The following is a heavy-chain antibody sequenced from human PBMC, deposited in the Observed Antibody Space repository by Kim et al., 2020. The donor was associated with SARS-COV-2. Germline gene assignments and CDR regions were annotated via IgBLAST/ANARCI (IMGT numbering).Heavy chain of an antibody. D-gene: IGHD5-18*01. V-gene: IGHV4-61*01. CDR2: IYYSGST. J-gene: IGHJ6*02. CDR3: AGGYSYGSPRIYYYGMDV. CDR1: GGSVSSGSYY. Sequence: SETLSLTCTVSGGSVSSGSYYWSWIRQPPGKGLEWIGYIYYSGSTNYNPSLKSRVTISVDTSKNQFSLKLSSVTAADTAVYYCAGGYSYGSPRIYYYGMDVWGQGTTVTVSS.